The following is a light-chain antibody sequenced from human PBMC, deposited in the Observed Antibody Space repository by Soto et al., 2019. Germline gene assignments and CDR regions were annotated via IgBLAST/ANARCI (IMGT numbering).Light chain of an antibody. CDR3: SSYTSSNTLV. V-gene: IGLV2-14*03. CDR1: SSDVGGYYY. J-gene: IGLJ3*02. CDR2: DVS. Sequence: QSVLTQPASVSGSPGQSITISCTGTSSDVGGYYYVSWYQQLPGKAPKVLIYDVSDRPSGVSDRFSGSKSGITASLTISGLQAEDEADYYCSSYTSSNTLVFGGGTKVTVL.